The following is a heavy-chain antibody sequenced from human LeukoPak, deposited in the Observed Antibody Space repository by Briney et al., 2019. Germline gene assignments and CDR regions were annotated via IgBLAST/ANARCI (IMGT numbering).Heavy chain of an antibody. V-gene: IGHV4-59*12. CDR1: GGSISSYY. D-gene: IGHD2-2*01. CDR2: IYYSGST. Sequence: PSETLSLTCTVSGGSISSYYWSWIRQPPGKGLEWIGYIYYSGSTNYNPSLKSRVTISVDTSKNQFSLKVNSLTAADTAVYYCARGRTGYHLLPTKKDYSYYYIDVWGKGTTVTVSS. J-gene: IGHJ6*03. CDR3: ARGRTGYHLLPTKKDYSYYYIDV.